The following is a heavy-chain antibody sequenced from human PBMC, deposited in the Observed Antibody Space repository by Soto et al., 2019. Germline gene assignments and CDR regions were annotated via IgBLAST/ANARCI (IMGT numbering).Heavy chain of an antibody. D-gene: IGHD6-6*01. J-gene: IGHJ4*02. CDR2: IIPIFGTA. CDR3: ARTPYSSSPRLDY. V-gene: IGHV1-69*01. CDR1: GGTFSSYA. Sequence: SVKVSCKASGGTFSSYAISWVRQAPGQGLEWMGGIIPIFGTANYAQKLQGRVTITAGESTSTAYVELSSLRSEDTAVYYCARTPYSSSPRLDYWGQGTMVTVYS.